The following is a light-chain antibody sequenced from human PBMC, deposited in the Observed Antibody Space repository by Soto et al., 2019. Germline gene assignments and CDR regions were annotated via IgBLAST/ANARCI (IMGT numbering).Light chain of an antibody. CDR3: QQYNSYWT. J-gene: IGKJ1*01. Sequence: DIQMTQSPSTLSASVGDRVTITCRASQSISSWLAWYQQKPGKAPNLLIYDDSSLESGVPSSFSGGGSGTEFTLTISSLQPDHFATYYCQQYNSYWTFGQGTKVDIK. V-gene: IGKV1-5*01. CDR1: QSISSW. CDR2: DDS.